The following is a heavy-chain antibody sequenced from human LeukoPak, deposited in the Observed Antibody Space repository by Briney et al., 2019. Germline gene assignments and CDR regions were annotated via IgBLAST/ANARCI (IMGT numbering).Heavy chain of an antibody. CDR3: AREGGVPEASPFDS. CDR1: DYSIDSGYY. J-gene: IGHJ4*02. Sequence: PSETLSLTCSVSDYSIDSGYYWGWIRQPPGKGLEWIGSIHHSATTYHNPSLRSRVTVSVDTSKNQFSLKLNSVTAADTAVYYCAREGGVPEASPFDSWGQGTLVTVSS. D-gene: IGHD2-2*01. V-gene: IGHV4-38-2*02. CDR2: IHHSATT.